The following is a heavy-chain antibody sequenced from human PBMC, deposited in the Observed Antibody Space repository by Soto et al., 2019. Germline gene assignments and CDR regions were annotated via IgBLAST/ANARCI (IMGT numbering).Heavy chain of an antibody. J-gene: IGHJ4*02. V-gene: IGHV3-23*01. D-gene: IGHD6-6*01. Sequence: EVQLLESGGGLVQPEGSLRLSCAASGFTFSSYAMSWVRQAPGKGLEWVSAISGSGGSTYYADSVKGRFTISRDNSKNTLYLQMNSLRAEDTAVYYCAKDRGKSIAARYFDYWGQGTLVTVSS. CDR3: AKDRGKSIAARYFDY. CDR2: ISGSGGST. CDR1: GFTFSSYA.